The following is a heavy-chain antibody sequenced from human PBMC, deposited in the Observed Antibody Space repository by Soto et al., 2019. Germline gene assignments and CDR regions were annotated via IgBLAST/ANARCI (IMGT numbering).Heavy chain of an antibody. J-gene: IGHJ5*02. Sequence: QVQLQESGSRLVRPSQTLSLTCSVSRGSASSGGYSWSWIRQAPGKAREWVGFITPSGSPAYNPSLKSRVSISVETSNNQISLELSSVTDADTAVYYCTRGVLAWGPGTLVTVSS. CDR1: RGSASSGGYS. CDR3: TRGVLA. D-gene: IGHD2-8*01. V-gene: IGHV4-30-2*01. CDR2: ITPSGSP.